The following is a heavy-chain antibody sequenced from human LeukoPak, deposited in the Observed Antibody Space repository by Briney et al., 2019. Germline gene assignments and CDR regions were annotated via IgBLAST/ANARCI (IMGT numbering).Heavy chain of an antibody. J-gene: IGHJ4*02. CDR1: GFTFSSYG. V-gene: IGHV3-30*03. CDR2: ITYDGSNK. Sequence: GGSLRLSCAASGFTFSSYGMHWVRQAPGKGLEWVAVITYDGSNKYYADSVKGRFTISRDNSKNTLYLQMNILRAEDTAVYYCARRGYCSGGSCPKVYYFDYWGQGTLVTVSS. D-gene: IGHD2-15*01. CDR3: ARRGYCSGGSCPKVYYFDY.